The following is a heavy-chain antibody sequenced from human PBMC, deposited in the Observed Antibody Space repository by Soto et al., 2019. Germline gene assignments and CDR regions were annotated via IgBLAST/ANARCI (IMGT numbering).Heavy chain of an antibody. V-gene: IGHV3-23*01. D-gene: IGHD3-10*01. J-gene: IGHJ5*02. CDR3: AKLGGGSGRSLFDP. CDR2: ISSTGGST. Sequence: ESGGGLVQLGGSLRLSCAASGFTFSNYAMSWVRQAPGKGLEWVSGISSTGGSTYYADSVKGRFTISRDNSKNTLYVQMNSLRAEDTAVYYCAKLGGGSGRSLFDPWGQGTLVTVSS. CDR1: GFTFSNYA.